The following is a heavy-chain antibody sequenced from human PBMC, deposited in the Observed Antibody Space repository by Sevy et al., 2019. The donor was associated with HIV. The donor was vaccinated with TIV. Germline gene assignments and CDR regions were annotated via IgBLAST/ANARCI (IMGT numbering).Heavy chain of an antibody. V-gene: IGHV3-49*03. Sequence: GGSLRLSCATSGFTFYNYAMSSFRQAPGKGLEWIGFIRTTVNCGTAEYAASVEGRFTISRYDSRSIAYLQMNDLKTEDTAVYYCTRDERDLDAFDIWGQGTMVTVSS. J-gene: IGHJ3*02. CDR3: TRDERDLDAFDI. CDR1: GFTFYNYA. CDR2: IRTTVNCGTA.